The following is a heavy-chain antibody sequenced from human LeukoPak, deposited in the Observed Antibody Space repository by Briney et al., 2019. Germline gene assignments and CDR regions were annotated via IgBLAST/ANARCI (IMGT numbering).Heavy chain of an antibody. CDR2: IYSGGST. Sequence: TGGSLRLSCAASGFTVSSNYMSWVRQAPGKGLEWVSVIYSGGSTYYADSVKGRFTISRDNSKNTLYLQMSSLRLEDTAVYYCAKDRTLDCWGQGTLVTVSS. D-gene: IGHD3/OR15-3a*01. CDR1: GFTVSSNY. V-gene: IGHV3-66*01. CDR3: AKDRTLDC. J-gene: IGHJ4*02.